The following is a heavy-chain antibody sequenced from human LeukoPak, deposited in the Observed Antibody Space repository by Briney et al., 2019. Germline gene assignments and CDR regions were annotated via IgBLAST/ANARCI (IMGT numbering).Heavy chain of an antibody. CDR3: ARDLLIVGATTRAFDI. V-gene: IGHV1-69*13. CDR2: IIPIFGTA. Sequence: SVKVSCKASGGTFSSYAISWVRQSPGQGLEWMGGIIPIFGTANYAQKFQGRVTITADESTSTAYMELSSLRSEDTAVYYCARDLLIVGATTRAFDIWGQGTMVTVSS. D-gene: IGHD1-26*01. CDR1: GGTFSSYA. J-gene: IGHJ3*02.